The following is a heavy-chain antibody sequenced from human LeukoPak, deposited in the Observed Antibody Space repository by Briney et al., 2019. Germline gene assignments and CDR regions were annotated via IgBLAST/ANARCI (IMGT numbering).Heavy chain of an antibody. CDR1: GFTFTSYW. J-gene: IGHJ6*02. Sequence: PGGSLRLSCAGSGFTFTSYWLHWVRQAPGKGLVWVSRVNSDGSSTTYADSVKGRFTISRDNAKNTLYLQMNSLRAEDTAVYYCARGRYYGMDVWGQGTTVTVSS. CDR3: ARGRYYGMDV. CDR2: VNSDGSST. V-gene: IGHV3-74*01.